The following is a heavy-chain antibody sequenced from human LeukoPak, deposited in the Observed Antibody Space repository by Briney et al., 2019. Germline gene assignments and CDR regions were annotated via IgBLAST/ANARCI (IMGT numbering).Heavy chain of an antibody. V-gene: IGHV3-23*01. Sequence: GGSLRLSCAASGFTFTSYAMGWVRQAPGKGLEWVSSVSGSGDGTYYADSVKGRFTISRDNSKKTLDLHMDSLRAEDTAVYYCAKERPGGNYGDYAVDYWGQGTMVTVSS. D-gene: IGHD4-17*01. CDR1: GFTFTSYA. CDR2: VSGSGDGT. J-gene: IGHJ4*02. CDR3: AKERPGGNYGDYAVDY.